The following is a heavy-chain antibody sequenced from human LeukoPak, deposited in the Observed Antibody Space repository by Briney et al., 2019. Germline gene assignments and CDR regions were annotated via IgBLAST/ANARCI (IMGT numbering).Heavy chain of an antibody. V-gene: IGHV3-74*01. CDR2: INNGGGET. Sequence: GGSLRLSCAASGFTFSSHWMHWVRHAPGKGLVWVSRINNGGGETKYAASVNGPFTVSRDNAKNTLYVQMNSLRAEDTAVYYCARGFRGPDYWGQGTLVTVSS. CDR1: GFTFSSHW. J-gene: IGHJ4*02. D-gene: IGHD3-16*01. CDR3: ARGFRGPDY.